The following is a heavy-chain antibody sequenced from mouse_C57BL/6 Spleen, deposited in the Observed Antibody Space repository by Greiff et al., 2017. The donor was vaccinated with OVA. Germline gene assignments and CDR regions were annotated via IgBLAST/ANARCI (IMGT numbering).Heavy chain of an antibody. D-gene: IGHD1-1*01. CDR3: ARHEDTVVVDSYYAMDY. CDR2: FYPGSGSI. Sequence: QVHVKQSGAELVKPGASVKLSCKASGYTFTEYTIHWVKQRSGQGLEWIGWFYPGSGSIKYNEKFKDKATLTADKSSSTVYMELSRLTSEDSAVYFCARHEDTVVVDSYYAMDYWGQGTSVTVSS. CDR1: GYTFTEYT. V-gene: IGHV1-62-2*01. J-gene: IGHJ4*01.